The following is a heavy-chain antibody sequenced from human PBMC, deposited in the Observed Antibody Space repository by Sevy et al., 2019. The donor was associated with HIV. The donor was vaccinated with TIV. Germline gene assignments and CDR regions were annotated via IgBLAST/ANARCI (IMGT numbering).Heavy chain of an antibody. V-gene: IGHV3-21*01. J-gene: IGHJ4*02. Sequence: GGSLRLSCAASGFTFSYYNMNWVRQAPGKGLEWVSSISSGSSYIFYVESVKGRFTISRDNAKDSRFLQMNSLRAEDTAVYYCARNLDYYASGPPDSWGRGTLVTVSS. CDR3: ARNLDYYASGPPDS. CDR2: ISSGSSYI. D-gene: IGHD3-10*01. CDR1: GFTFSYYN.